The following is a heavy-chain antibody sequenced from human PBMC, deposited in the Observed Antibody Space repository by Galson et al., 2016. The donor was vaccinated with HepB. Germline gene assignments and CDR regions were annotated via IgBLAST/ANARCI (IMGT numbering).Heavy chain of an antibody. CDR3: ATSTGYRSGWGAFDI. D-gene: IGHD6-25*01. Sequence: SVKVSCKASGYTFTDYYMHWVRQAPGQGLEWMGWINPNSGGTNYAQKFQGWVTMTRDTSISTAYMELTSLTSDATAIYYCATSTGYRSGWGAFDIWGQGTTVTVS. J-gene: IGHJ3*02. V-gene: IGHV1-2*04. CDR1: GYTFTDYY. CDR2: INPNSGGT.